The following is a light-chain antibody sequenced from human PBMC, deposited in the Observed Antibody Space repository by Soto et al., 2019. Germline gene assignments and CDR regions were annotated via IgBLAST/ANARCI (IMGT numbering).Light chain of an antibody. CDR1: QNIYNS. J-gene: IGKJ5*01. CDR3: QQYDILPIT. Sequence: DIQMTQSPSSLSASLGDRVTITCRTSQNIYNSLNWYQQKPGKAPNLLIYDASNLEIGVPSRFSGSGSGTHFTFTISSLQTEDIGTYYCQQYDILPITFGRGTRLEIK. CDR2: DAS. V-gene: IGKV1-33*01.